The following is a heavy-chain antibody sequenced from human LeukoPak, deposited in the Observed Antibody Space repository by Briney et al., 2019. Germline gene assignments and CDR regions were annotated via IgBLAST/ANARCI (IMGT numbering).Heavy chain of an antibody. CDR1: GFTFSSYS. V-gene: IGHV3-21*01. CDR2: ISSSSGYI. Sequence: GGSLRLSCAASGFTFSSYSMNWVRQAPGKGLEWVSSISSSSGYIYYADSVKGRFTISRDNAKNSLYLQMNSLRAEDAAVYYCARDLMTTVTTVDYWGQGTRVTVSS. D-gene: IGHD4-17*01. CDR3: ARDLMTTVTTVDY. J-gene: IGHJ4*02.